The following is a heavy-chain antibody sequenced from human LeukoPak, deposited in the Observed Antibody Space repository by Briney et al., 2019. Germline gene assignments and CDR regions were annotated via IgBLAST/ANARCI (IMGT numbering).Heavy chain of an antibody. CDR2: ISSSGSTI. Sequence: GGSLRLSCAASGFTFSDYYMSWIRQAPGKGLEWVSYISSSGSTIYYADSVKGRFTISRDNAKNTLYLQMNSLRAEDTAVYYCARGPSIAAAGTTFPFDYWGQGTLVTVSS. CDR1: GFTFSDYY. CDR3: ARGPSIAAAGTTFPFDY. J-gene: IGHJ4*02. V-gene: IGHV3-11*01. D-gene: IGHD6-13*01.